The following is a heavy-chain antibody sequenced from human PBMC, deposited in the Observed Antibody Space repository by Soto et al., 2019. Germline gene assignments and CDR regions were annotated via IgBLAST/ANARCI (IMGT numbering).Heavy chain of an antibody. J-gene: IGHJ4*02. D-gene: IGHD3-22*01. V-gene: IGHV3-7*01. CDR3: ARYSSSTGFHGY. CDR1: GFTFSSYW. Sequence: GGSLRLSCEASGFTFSSYWMTWVRQAPGKGLEWVANIKQDGSEKYYVDSVKGRFTISRDNAKKSLYLQMNSLRAEDTAVYYCARYSSSTGFHGYWGQGTLVTVSS. CDR2: IKQDGSEK.